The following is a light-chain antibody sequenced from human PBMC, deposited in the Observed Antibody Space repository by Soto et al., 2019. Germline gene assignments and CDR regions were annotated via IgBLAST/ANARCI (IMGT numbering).Light chain of an antibody. J-gene: IGLJ2*01. CDR2: STD. Sequence: QSVLTQSPSASGTPGQRVTVSCSGSSSNIGTNYVYWYQQLPGTAPKVLIYSTDKRPSGVPDRFSGSKSVTSASLAISGLRSEDEADYYCAAWDDSLSGPVFGGGTKVTVL. CDR3: AAWDDSLSGPV. V-gene: IGLV1-47*01. CDR1: SSNIGTNY.